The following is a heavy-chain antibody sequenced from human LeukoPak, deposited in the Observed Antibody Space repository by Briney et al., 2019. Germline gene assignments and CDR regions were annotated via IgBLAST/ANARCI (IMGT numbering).Heavy chain of an antibody. CDR3: AGDRRGYSYGSFDY. CDR2: IYYSGST. V-gene: IGHV4-59*08. D-gene: IGHD5-18*01. CDR1: GDSISSYY. J-gene: IGHJ4*02. Sequence: PSETLSLTCNVSGDSISSYYWSWIRQPPGKGLEWIGYIYYSGSTNYNPSLKSRVTISVDTSKNQFSLKLSSVTAADTAVYYCAGDRRGYSYGSFDYWGQGTLVTVSS.